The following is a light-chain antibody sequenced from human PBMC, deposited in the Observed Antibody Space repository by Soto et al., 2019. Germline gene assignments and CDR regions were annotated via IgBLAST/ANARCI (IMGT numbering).Light chain of an antibody. CDR1: RDVGSD. J-gene: IGKJ1*01. Sequence: TQMTQSPFSLSASVGEKIIITCRASRDVGSDVSWYQQKPGQAPKLVIYAASNLYTGVPSRFSGRRSGTEFTLTISSLQPDDFATYYCQNYNSYSEEFGQGTKVDIK. CDR2: AAS. V-gene: IGKV1-17*01. CDR3: QNYNSYSEE.